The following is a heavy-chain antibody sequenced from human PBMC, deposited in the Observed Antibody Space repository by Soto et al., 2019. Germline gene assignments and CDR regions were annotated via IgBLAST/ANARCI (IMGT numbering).Heavy chain of an antibody. Sequence: SETLSLTLTFSGGSISRSSNHLGWIRPPPAKGLEWIGNIYYSENTSYNSSLKSRVTISVDTSKNQFSLRLTSVTAADTAVYYCATHPPYGPLDHWGQGTLVTVSS. CDR1: GGSISRSSNH. CDR3: ATHPPYGPLDH. J-gene: IGHJ4*02. V-gene: IGHV4-39*01. CDR2: IYYSENT. D-gene: IGHD4-17*01.